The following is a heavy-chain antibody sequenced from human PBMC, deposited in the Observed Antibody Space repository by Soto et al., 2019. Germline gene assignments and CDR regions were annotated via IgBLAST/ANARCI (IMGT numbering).Heavy chain of an antibody. V-gene: IGHV3-48*02. J-gene: IGHJ4*02. CDR3: ARYQRGSG. CDR1: GFTFSRYS. Sequence: EVQLVESGGGLVQPGGSLRLSCAGAGFTFSRYSMNWVRQAPGKGLEWVAYISSGGNTMYYADSVKGRFTISRDNSKNSLYLQMNSLRDEDSAVYYCARYQRGSGWGQGTLVTVSS. D-gene: IGHD2-8*02. CDR2: ISSGGNTM.